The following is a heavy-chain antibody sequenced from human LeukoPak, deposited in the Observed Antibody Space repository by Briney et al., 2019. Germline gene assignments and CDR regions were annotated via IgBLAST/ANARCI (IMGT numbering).Heavy chain of an antibody. D-gene: IGHD3-10*01. Sequence: SETLSLTCTVSGGSISNYWWSWIRQPPGKGLEWIGYIYYSGSTNYNPSLKSRVTISVDTSKNQFSLKLSSVTAADTAVYYGARAKRITMVRGVTNPFDYWGQGTLVTVSS. CDR2: IYYSGST. CDR3: ARAKRITMVRGVTNPFDY. V-gene: IGHV4-59*01. CDR1: GGSISNYW. J-gene: IGHJ4*02.